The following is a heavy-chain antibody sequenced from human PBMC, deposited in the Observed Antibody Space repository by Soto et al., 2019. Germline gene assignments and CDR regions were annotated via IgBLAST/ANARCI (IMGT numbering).Heavy chain of an antibody. J-gene: IGHJ6*02. Sequence: EVQLVQAGAEVKKPGESLKISCKGSGYSFTSYWIVWVRQMPGKGLEWMGYIYPGDSETRYSPSLQGQVTMSADKSTSTAYLQCSSLRASDTAMYYCARRSYCDGDCTRRPYDYYGMDVWGQGLTVTVSS. CDR2: IYPGDSET. V-gene: IGHV5-51*01. CDR3: ARRSYCDGDCTRRPYDYYGMDV. CDR1: GYSFTSYW. D-gene: IGHD2-21*02.